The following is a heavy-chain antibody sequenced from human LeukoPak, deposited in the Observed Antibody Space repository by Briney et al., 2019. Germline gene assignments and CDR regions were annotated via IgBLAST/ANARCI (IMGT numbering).Heavy chain of an antibody. D-gene: IGHD2-2*02. V-gene: IGHV3-23*01. CDR2: ISGSGGST. Sequence: GGSLRLSCAASGSTFSSYAMSWVRQAPGKGLEWVSAISGSGGSTYYADSVKGRFTISRDNSKNTLYLQMNSLRAEDTAVYYCAVVPAAILGYYYYGMDVWGQGTTVTVSS. CDR3: AVVPAAILGYYYYGMDV. J-gene: IGHJ6*02. CDR1: GSTFSSYA.